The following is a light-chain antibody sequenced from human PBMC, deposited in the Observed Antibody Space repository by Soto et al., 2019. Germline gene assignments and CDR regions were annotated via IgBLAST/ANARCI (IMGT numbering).Light chain of an antibody. CDR1: QSVSSY. CDR3: QQRSKWPLT. V-gene: IGKV3-11*01. CDR2: DAS. J-gene: IGKJ4*01. Sequence: EIVLTQSPATLSLSPGERATLSCRASQSVSSYLAWLQQKPGQAPRLLIYDASNRATGIPARFSGSGSGTDFNLTISSLEPEDFAVYYCQQRSKWPLTFGGGTKVEIK.